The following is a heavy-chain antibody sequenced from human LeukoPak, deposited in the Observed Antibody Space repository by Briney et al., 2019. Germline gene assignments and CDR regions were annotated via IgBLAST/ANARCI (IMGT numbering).Heavy chain of an antibody. V-gene: IGHV1-18*01. J-gene: IGHJ3*02. CDR1: GYTFTNYG. D-gene: IGHD3-22*01. CDR2: ISAYNGNI. Sequence: ASVTVSCKASGYTFTNYGISWVRQAPGQGLEWMGWISAYNGNINYAQNFQGRVTMTTDTSTSTAYMELRSLRSDDTAVYYCARDYYYDAFDIWGQGTMVTVPS. CDR3: ARDYYYDAFDI.